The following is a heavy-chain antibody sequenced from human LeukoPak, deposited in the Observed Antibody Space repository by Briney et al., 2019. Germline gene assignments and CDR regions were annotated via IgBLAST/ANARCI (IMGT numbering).Heavy chain of an antibody. CDR1: GFTFSSYA. CDR2: ISGSGDST. D-gene: IGHD6-13*01. V-gene: IGHV3-23*01. CDR3: AKEERAAAGRDFED. J-gene: IGHJ4*02. Sequence: PLGGSLRLSCAASGFTFSSYAMSWVRQAPGKGLEWVSAISGSGDSTYYAESVKGRFTISRDNSENTVYLQMNSLRAEDTAVYYCAKEERAAAGRDFEDWGQGTLVTVSS.